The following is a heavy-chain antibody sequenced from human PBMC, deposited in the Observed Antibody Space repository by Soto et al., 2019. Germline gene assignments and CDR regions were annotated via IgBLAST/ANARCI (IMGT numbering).Heavy chain of an antibody. D-gene: IGHD2-21*02. CDR3: IQSRCGGDCLQSYASYYCYGMDV. CDR2: IYWDDDK. J-gene: IGHJ6*02. CDR1: GFSLSTSGVG. Sequence: SGPTLVNPTQTLTLTCTFSGFSLSTSGVGVGWIRQPPGKALEWLALIYWDDDKRYSPSLRSRLTITKDTSKNQVVLTMTNMDPVDTATYYCIQSRCGGDCLQSYASYYCYGMDVWGQGTTVTVSS. V-gene: IGHV2-5*02.